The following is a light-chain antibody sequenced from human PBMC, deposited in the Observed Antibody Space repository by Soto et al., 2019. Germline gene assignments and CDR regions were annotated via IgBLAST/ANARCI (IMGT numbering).Light chain of an antibody. Sequence: EIVMTQAPATLSVSPGERATLSCRASQSVSSNLAWYQQKPGQAPRLLIYGASTRATGIPARFSGSGSGTELNLTISSLQSEDFAVYYCQQYHNWPPFTFGPGTKLEIK. CDR2: GAS. V-gene: IGKV3-15*01. CDR1: QSVSSN. J-gene: IGKJ2*01. CDR3: QQYHNWPPFT.